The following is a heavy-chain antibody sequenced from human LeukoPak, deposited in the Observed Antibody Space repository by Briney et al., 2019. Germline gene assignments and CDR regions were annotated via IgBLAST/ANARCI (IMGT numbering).Heavy chain of an antibody. V-gene: IGHV3-21*01. Sequence: PGGSLRLSCAASGFTFGSYNMNWVRQAPGKGLEWVSSISTSSSSYIYYADSVKGRFTISRDNAKKSLYLQMNSLRAGDTAVYYCARDGGDYYDSSGYPFHHWGQGTLVTVSS. D-gene: IGHD3-22*01. J-gene: IGHJ1*01. CDR1: GFTFGSYN. CDR2: ISTSSSSYI. CDR3: ARDGGDYYDSSGYPFHH.